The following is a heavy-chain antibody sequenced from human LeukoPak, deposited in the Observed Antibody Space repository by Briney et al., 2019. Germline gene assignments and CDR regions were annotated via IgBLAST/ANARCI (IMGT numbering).Heavy chain of an antibody. J-gene: IGHJ6*03. V-gene: IGHV4-34*01. CDR1: GGSFSGYY. CDR2: INHSGST. D-gene: IGHD6-6*01. CDR3: ARGIEYRYYYYYYYMDV. Sequence: PSETLSLTCAVYGGSFSGYYWSWIRQPPGKGLEWIGEINHSGSTNYNPSLKSRVTISVDTSKNQFSLKLSSVTAADTAVYYCARGIEYRYYYYYYYMDVWGKGTTVTVSS.